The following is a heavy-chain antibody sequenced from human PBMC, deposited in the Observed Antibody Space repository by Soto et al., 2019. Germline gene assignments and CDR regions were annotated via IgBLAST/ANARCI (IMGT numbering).Heavy chain of an antibody. CDR1: AVQFTSNG. CDR2: IWYDGSNK. CDR3: ARGSGPTVTRYYYYVMEV. D-gene: IGHD3-10*01. J-gene: IGHJ6*02. V-gene: IGHV3-33*01. Sequence: PAAALRLCCSASAVQFTSNGMQGVRTNPGKALEWVAVIWYDGSNKYYADSVKGRFTISRDNSKNTLYLQMNSLRAEDTAVYYCARGSGPTVTRYYYYVMEVWGQGHTVTVS.